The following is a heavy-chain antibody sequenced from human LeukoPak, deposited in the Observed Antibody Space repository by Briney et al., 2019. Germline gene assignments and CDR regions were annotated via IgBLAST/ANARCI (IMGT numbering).Heavy chain of an antibody. D-gene: IGHD1-26*01. CDR1: GFTFSSYG. Sequence: SGGSLRLSCAASGFTFSSYGMSWVRQAPGKGLEWVANIKQDGSEKYYVDSVKGRFTISRDNAKNSLYLQMNSLRAEDTAVYYCARSGGSFLGGQGTLVTVSS. CDR2: IKQDGSEK. CDR3: ARSGGSFL. J-gene: IGHJ4*02. V-gene: IGHV3-7*01.